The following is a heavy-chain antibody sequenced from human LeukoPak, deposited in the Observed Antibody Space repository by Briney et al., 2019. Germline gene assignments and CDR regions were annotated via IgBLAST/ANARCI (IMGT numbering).Heavy chain of an antibody. V-gene: IGHV1-8*03. CDR2: VNPYSGNA. J-gene: IGHJ6*03. D-gene: IGHD2-15*01. CDR1: RYIFTSYV. CDR3: ARILKKYCSGDDCYRPRGYYYYMDV. Sequence: ASVKASCKASRYIFTSYVINGVRQAAGQGGEGMGWVNPYSGNAGYAQNFQGRVTISRSTSISTDYMELSGLRSEDTAVYYCARILKKYCSGDDCYRPRGYYYYMDVWGKGTTVTVSS.